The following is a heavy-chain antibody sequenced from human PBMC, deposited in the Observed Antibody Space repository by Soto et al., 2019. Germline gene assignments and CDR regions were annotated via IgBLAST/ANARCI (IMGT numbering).Heavy chain of an antibody. CDR1: GDSVSSNSAA. V-gene: IGHV6-1*01. J-gene: IGHJ5*02. D-gene: IGHD6-13*01. Sequence: SQTLSLTCTISGDSVSSNSAAWNWIRQSPSRGLEWLGRTYYRSKWYNDYAVSVKSRITINPDTSKNQFSLQLNSVTPEDTAVYYCAREGGIAAAGIGWFDPWGQGTLVTVS. CDR2: TYYRSKWYN. CDR3: AREGGIAAAGIGWFDP.